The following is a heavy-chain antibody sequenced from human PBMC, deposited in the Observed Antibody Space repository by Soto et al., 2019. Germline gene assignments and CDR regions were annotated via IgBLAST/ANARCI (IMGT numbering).Heavy chain of an antibody. J-gene: IGHJ4*02. CDR2: INAGNGNT. CDR3: ARDLSPWYSSRPQALAY. Sequence: GASVKVSCKASGYTFTSYAMHWVRQAPGQRLEWMGWINAGNGNTKYSQKFQGRVTITRDTSASTAYMELSSLRSEDTAVYYCARDLSPWYSSRPQALAYWGQGTLVTVSS. V-gene: IGHV1-3*01. D-gene: IGHD6-13*01. CDR1: GYTFTSYA.